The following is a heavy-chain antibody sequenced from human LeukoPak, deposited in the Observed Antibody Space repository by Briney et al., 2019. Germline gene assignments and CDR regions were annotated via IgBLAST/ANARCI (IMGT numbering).Heavy chain of an antibody. CDR2: IYYSGST. CDR1: GGSIGSYY. CDR3: ARDGLYYYYYGMDV. Sequence: SSETLSLTCTVSGGSIGSYYWRWIRQPPGKGLEWIGYIYYSGSTNYNPSLKSRVTMSVDTSKNQFSLKLSSVTAADTAVYYCARDGLYYYYYGMDVWGQGTTVTVSS. J-gene: IGHJ6*02. V-gene: IGHV4-59*12.